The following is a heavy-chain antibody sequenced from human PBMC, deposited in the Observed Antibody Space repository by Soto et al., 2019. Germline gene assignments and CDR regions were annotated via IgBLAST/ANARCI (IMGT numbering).Heavy chain of an antibody. CDR1: GFTFSSYG. V-gene: IGHV3-30*18. J-gene: IGHJ5*02. Sequence: GGSLRLSCAASGFTFSSYGMHWVRQAPGKGLEWVAVISYDGSNKYYADPVKGRFTISRDNSKNTLYLQMNSLRAEDTAVYYCAKDRHINWFDPWGQGTLVTVS. D-gene: IGHD2-21*01. CDR2: ISYDGSNK. CDR3: AKDRHINWFDP.